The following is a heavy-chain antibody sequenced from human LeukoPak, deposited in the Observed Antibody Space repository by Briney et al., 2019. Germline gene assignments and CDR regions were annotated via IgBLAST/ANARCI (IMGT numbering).Heavy chain of an antibody. J-gene: IGHJ3*02. CDR1: GYSFTTYW. V-gene: IGHV5-51*03. CDR2: IYPGDSDT. Sequence: KPGESLKISCEGSGYSFTTYWIGWVRQMPGKGLEWMGIIYPGDSDTRYSPSFQGQVTISADKSINTAYLQWNSLKASDTAMYYCARLINSYAYAFDIWGQGTMVTVSS. D-gene: IGHD5-18*01. CDR3: ARLINSYAYAFDI.